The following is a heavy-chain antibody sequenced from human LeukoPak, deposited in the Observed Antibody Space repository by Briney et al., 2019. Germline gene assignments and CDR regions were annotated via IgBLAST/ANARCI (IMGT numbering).Heavy chain of an antibody. Sequence: SETLSLTCTVSGGSISSYYWSWIRQPPGKGLEWIGYIYYSGSTNYNPSLKSRVTISVDTSKNQFSLKLNSVTAADTAVYYCARTINHQRDDSSGYYPHWGQGTLVTVSS. D-gene: IGHD3-22*01. CDR3: ARTINHQRDDSSGYYPH. CDR1: GGSISSYY. CDR2: IYYSGST. J-gene: IGHJ4*02. V-gene: IGHV4-59*01.